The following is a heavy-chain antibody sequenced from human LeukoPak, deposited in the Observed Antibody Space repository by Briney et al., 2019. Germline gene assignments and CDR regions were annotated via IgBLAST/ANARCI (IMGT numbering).Heavy chain of an antibody. D-gene: IGHD6-13*01. CDR2: IYYSGTT. CDR3: ARVSSTWVYFDS. V-gene: IGHV4-31*03. CDR1: GGSISSGDYY. J-gene: IGHJ4*02. Sequence: PSETLSLTCTVSGGSISSGDYYWSWIRQHPEKGLEWIGYIYYSGTTYYNPSLKSRVTMSADTSKKQFSLKLSSVTAADTAVYYCARVSSTWVYFDSWGQGTLVTVSS.